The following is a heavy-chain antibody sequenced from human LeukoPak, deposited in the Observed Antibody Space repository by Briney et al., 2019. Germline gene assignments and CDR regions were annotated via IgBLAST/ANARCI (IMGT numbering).Heavy chain of an antibody. V-gene: IGHV3-21*01. J-gene: IGHJ3*02. D-gene: IGHD4-17*01. CDR1: GFTFSSYS. CDR2: ISSSSSYI. Sequence: PGGSLRLSCAASGFTFSSYSMNWVRQAPGKGLEWVSSISSSSSYIYYADSVKGRFTISRDNAKNSLYLQMNSLRAEDTAVYYWARGVPRVTTFRTMGHYAFDIWGQGTMVTVSS. CDR3: ARGVPRVTTFRTMGHYAFDI.